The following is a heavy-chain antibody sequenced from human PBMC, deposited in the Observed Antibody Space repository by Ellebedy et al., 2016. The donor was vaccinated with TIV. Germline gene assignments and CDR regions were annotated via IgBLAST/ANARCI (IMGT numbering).Heavy chain of an antibody. D-gene: IGHD6-13*01. CDR3: ARDGVTGNSRWDWLDP. V-gene: IGHV3-23*01. CDR1: GFTLRSYA. J-gene: IGHJ5*02. Sequence: GESLKIPCAASGFTLRSYAMSWVRQAPGKGLEWVSTISHTGGRTYYADSVGGRFTISRDNSKKAPYLRMHSLRAEDSAIYYCARDGVTGNSRWDWLDPWGQGTLVTVSS. CDR2: ISHTGGRT.